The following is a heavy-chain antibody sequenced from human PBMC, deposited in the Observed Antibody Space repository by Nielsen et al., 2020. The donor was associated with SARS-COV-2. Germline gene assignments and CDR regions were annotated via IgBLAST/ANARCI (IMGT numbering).Heavy chain of an antibody. CDR2: IYSGGST. CDR3: ATGIAAAGYFDY. J-gene: IGHJ4*02. V-gene: IGHV3-66*01. CDR1: GFTVSSNY. D-gene: IGHD6-13*01. Sequence: ETLSLTCAASGFTVSSNYMSGVRQAPGKGLEWVSVIYSGGSTYYADSVKGRFTISRDNSKNTLYLQMNSLRAEDTAVYYCATGIAAAGYFDYWGQGTLVTVSS.